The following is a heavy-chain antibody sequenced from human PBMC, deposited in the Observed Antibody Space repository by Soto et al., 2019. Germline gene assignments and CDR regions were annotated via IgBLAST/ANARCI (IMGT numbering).Heavy chain of an antibody. CDR1: GFIFNNYA. CDR2: VTASGSGT. CDR3: AKALVPALTAKFGY. Sequence: PGGSLRLSCAASGFIFNNYAMTWVRQAPGKGLEWVSTVTASGSGTFYANSVKGRFTISRDNSRNTLHLQMSSLRVEDTALYYCAKALVPALTAKFGYWGQGTLVTVSS. D-gene: IGHD5-18*01. J-gene: IGHJ4*02. V-gene: IGHV3-23*01.